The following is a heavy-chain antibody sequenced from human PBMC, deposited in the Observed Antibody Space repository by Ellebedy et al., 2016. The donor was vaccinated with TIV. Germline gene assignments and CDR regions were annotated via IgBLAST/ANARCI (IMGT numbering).Heavy chain of an antibody. D-gene: IGHD3-10*01. V-gene: IGHV3-33*01. Sequence: GESLKISCAASGFTFSNHVLHWVRQAPGKGPEWVALVWFDGSLQYYADSVRGRFSISRDNSKNTLFLQMNSLKAEDTAVYYCVREAGAFDIWGQGTMVTVSS. CDR3: VREAGAFDI. CDR1: GFTFSNHV. CDR2: VWFDGSLQ. J-gene: IGHJ3*02.